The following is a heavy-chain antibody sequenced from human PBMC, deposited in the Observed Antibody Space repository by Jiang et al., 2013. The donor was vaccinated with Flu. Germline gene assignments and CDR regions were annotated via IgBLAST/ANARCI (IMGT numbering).Heavy chain of an antibody. Sequence: LLKPSETLSLTCAVYGGSFSGYYWSWIRQPPGKGLEWIGEINHSGSTNYNPSLKSRVTISVDTSKNQFSLKLSSVTAADTAVYYCARGGIVGIDYWGQGTLVTVSS. V-gene: IGHV4-34*01. CDR2: INHSGST. J-gene: IGHJ4*02. D-gene: IGHD1-26*01. CDR1: GGSFSGYY. CDR3: ARGGIVGIDY.